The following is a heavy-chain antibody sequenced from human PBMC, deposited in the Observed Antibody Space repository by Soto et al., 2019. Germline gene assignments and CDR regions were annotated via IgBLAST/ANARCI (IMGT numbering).Heavy chain of an antibody. CDR2: ISGSGGST. Sequence: VQLLESGGGLVQPGGSLRLSCAASGFTFSSYAMSWVRQAPGKGLEWVSAISGSGGSTYYADSVKGRFTISRDNSKNTLYLQMNSLRAEDTAVYYCAKFWGSGPSYYYYMDVWGKGTTVTVSS. V-gene: IGHV3-23*01. CDR3: AKFWGSGPSYYYYMDV. D-gene: IGHD3-16*01. CDR1: GFTFSSYA. J-gene: IGHJ6*03.